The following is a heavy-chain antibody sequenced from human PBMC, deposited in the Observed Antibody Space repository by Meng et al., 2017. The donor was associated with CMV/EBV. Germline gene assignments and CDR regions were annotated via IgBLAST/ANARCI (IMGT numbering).Heavy chain of an antibody. CDR1: GFTLSNNY. CDR3: ASYSSGWYIQH. D-gene: IGHD6-19*01. V-gene: IGHV3-66*01. J-gene: IGHJ1*01. Sequence: QGVWPGGALVAPGGALSLSGAASGFTLSNNYMSWVRQAPGKGLEWASAIYSGGSTYYADSVKGRFTISRDNSKNTLYLQMNSLRAEDTAVYYCASYSSGWYIQHWGQGTLVTVSS. CDR2: IYSGGST.